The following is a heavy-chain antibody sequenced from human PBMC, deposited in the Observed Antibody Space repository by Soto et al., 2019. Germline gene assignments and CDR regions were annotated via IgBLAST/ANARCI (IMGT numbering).Heavy chain of an antibody. CDR3: ARGYGSGSYWVY. CDR1: GGSSSGFY. V-gene: IGHV4-34*01. D-gene: IGHD3-10*01. CDR2: IDRSGST. Sequence: PSETLSLTCAVYGGSSSGFYWSWIRQPPGKGLEWIGEIDRSGSTNYNPSLKSRVSISVDTSKNQFSLKLSSVTAADTAVYFCARGYGSGSYWVYWGQGTLVTVSS. J-gene: IGHJ4*02.